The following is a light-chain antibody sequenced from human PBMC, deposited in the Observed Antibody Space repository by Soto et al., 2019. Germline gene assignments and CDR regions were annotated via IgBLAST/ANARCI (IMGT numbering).Light chain of an antibody. V-gene: IGKV3-11*01. CDR2: DAS. J-gene: IGKJ4*01. CDR3: QQRSKWPLT. Sequence: EIVLTQSPATLSLSPGERATLSCRASQSVNDYLAWYQQKPGQAPRLLIYDASSRATGIPARFSGTGSGTDFTLSISGLQPEDFAVYYCQQRSKWPLTFGGGTKVDIK. CDR1: QSVNDY.